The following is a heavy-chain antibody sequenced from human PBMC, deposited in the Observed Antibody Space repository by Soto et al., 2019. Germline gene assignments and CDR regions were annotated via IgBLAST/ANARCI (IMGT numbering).Heavy chain of an antibody. J-gene: IGHJ2*01. D-gene: IGHD4-17*01. CDR2: VSTSGGTI. CDR1: GFTFSDYY. V-gene: IGHV3-11*01. Sequence: GGSLRLSCTASGFTFSDYYMNWIRQAPGKGLEWVSHVSTSGGTIYYADSVKGRFTISRDNAKNSLYLQMNSLRPEDTAVYYCARDANYGSYWYFDLWGRGTLVTVSS. CDR3: ARDANYGSYWYFDL.